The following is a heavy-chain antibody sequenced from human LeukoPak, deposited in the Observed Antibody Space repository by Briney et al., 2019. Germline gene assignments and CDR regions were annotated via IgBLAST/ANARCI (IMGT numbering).Heavy chain of an antibody. CDR1: GFTFSSYA. J-gene: IGHJ4*02. Sequence: GGSLRLSCAASGFTFSSYAMSWVRQSPGKGLEWVSAISGGGGSTYYAYYTDSVKGRFTISRDNSKNTLYLQMNSLRAEDTAVYYCARDDSSIAAAGSPFDYWGQGTLVTVSS. CDR3: ARDDSSIAAAGSPFDY. V-gene: IGHV3-23*01. CDR2: ISGGGGST. D-gene: IGHD6-13*01.